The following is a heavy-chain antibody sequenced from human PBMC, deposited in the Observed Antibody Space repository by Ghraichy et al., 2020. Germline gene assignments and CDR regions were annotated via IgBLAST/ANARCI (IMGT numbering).Heavy chain of an antibody. Sequence: GESLNISCAASGFTFSDHSMDWVRQAPGKGLEWVGRSRNKGNSYSTEYAASVKGRFIISRDESENSLYLQMNSLKTEDTAVYYCARVGSGYDFDYWGQGTLVTVSS. CDR3: ARVGSGYDFDY. CDR2: SRNKGNSYST. V-gene: IGHV3-72*01. CDR1: GFTFSDHS. D-gene: IGHD3-22*01. J-gene: IGHJ4*02.